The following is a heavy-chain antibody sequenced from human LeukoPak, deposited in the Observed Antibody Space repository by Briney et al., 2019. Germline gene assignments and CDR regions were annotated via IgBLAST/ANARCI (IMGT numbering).Heavy chain of an antibody. V-gene: IGHV3-30-3*01. J-gene: IGHJ4*02. CDR2: ISYDGSNK. D-gene: IGHD6-13*01. Sequence: PGGSLRLSCAASGFTFSTYAMSWVRQAPGKGLEWVAVISYDGSNKYYADSVKGRFTISRDNSKNTLYLQMNSLRAEDTAVYYCARQGQQLVLDYWGQGTLVTVSS. CDR1: GFTFSTYA. CDR3: ARQGQQLVLDY.